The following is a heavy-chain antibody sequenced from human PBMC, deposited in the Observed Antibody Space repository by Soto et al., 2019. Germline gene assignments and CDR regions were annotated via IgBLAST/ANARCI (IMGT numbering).Heavy chain of an antibody. D-gene: IGHD6-19*01. V-gene: IGHV3-74*01. CDR3: VRDEEWLIGNL. Sequence: GGPLRLSCEASGFTISECSMNLVRQAPGKGLVWVSRINHDGSSTDYADFAKGRFTFSRDNAKDTLFLQMNDLRAEDTAVYYCVRDEEWLIGNLWGQGSLVTVSS. CDR2: INHDGSST. J-gene: IGHJ4*02. CDR1: GFTISECS.